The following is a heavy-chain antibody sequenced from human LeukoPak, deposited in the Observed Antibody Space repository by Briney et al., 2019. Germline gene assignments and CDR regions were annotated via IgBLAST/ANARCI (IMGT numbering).Heavy chain of an antibody. Sequence: GESLTLSCAPSRFTFTSYWAHWVRQVPGKGLVWVSRTNSDGSSTTYPDSVKGRFTISSHNAINTLYLQMHSLRAEDTAMYYCATLGAHRDSGYSFDSWGQGTLVTVSS. V-gene: IGHV3-74*01. CDR3: ATLGAHRDSGYSFDS. D-gene: IGHD3-10*01. CDR1: RFTFTSYW. J-gene: IGHJ4*02. CDR2: TNSDGSST.